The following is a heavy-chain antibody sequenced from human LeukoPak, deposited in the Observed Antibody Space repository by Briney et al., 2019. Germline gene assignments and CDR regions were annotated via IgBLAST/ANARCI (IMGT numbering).Heavy chain of an antibody. CDR3: ARQAVVAATRFDY. V-gene: IGHV4-39*01. Sequence: SSETLSLTCTVSGGSISSSSYYWGWIRQPPGKGLEWIGSIYYSGSTYYNPSLKSRVTISVDTSKNQSSLKLSSVTAADTAVYYCARQAVVAATRFDYWGQGTLVTVSS. CDR2: IYYSGST. CDR1: GGSISSSSYY. D-gene: IGHD2-15*01. J-gene: IGHJ4*02.